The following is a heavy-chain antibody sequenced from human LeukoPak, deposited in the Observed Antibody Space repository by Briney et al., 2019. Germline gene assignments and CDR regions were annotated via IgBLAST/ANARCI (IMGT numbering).Heavy chain of an antibody. V-gene: IGHV3-48*03. D-gene: IGHD3-10*01. Sequence: GGSLRLSCAASGFTFSSYEMNWVRQAPGKGLEWVSYISSSGSTIYYADSVKGRFTISRDNAKNSLYLQMNSLRAEDTAVYYCARTRGLWFGELFYFDYWGQGTLVTVSS. CDR2: ISSSGSTI. CDR3: ARTRGLWFGELFYFDY. J-gene: IGHJ4*02. CDR1: GFTFSSYE.